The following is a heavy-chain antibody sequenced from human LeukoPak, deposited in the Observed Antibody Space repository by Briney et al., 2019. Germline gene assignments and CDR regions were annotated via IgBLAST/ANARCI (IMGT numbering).Heavy chain of an antibody. J-gene: IGHJ4*02. CDR3: AKDIRLSYVGDDY. CDR1: GFTFSSYA. CDR2: ISGSGGST. Sequence: PGGSLRLSCAASGFTFSSYAMSWVRQAPGKGLEWVSAISGSGGSTYYADSVKGRFTLSRDNSKNTLYLQMNSLRAEDTAVYYCAKDIRLSYVGDDYWGQGTLVTVSS. V-gene: IGHV3-23*01. D-gene: IGHD3-10*02.